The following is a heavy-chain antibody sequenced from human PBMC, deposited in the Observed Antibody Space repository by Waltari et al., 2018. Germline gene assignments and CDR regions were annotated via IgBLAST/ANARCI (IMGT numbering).Heavy chain of an antibody. CDR1: GGSFSGYY. Sequence: QVQLQQWGAGLLKPSETLSLTCAVYGGSFSGYYWSWIRQPPGKGLEWIGEINHSGSTNYNPSLKSRVTISVDTSKNQFSLKLSSVTAADTAVYYCARSSEASICSYWGQGTLVTVSS. D-gene: IGHD2-21*01. V-gene: IGHV4-34*01. CDR2: INHSGST. CDR3: ARSSEASICSY. J-gene: IGHJ4*02.